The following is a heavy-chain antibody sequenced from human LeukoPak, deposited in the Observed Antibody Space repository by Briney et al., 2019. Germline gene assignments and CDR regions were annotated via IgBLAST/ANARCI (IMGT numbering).Heavy chain of an antibody. CDR1: GYTVSCYW. CDR3: ARQNDFRLDY. V-gene: IGHV5-51*01. CDR2: IYPGDSDT. J-gene: IGHJ4*02. D-gene: IGHD3-3*01. Sequence: GESLRSSCKGSGYTVSCYWISWVGQMPGKGLEWMGIIYPGDSDTGYSTSLQGSVTISVDTSIGTAYLQWSSLKASDTAIYYCARQNDFRLDYWGQGTLVTVSS.